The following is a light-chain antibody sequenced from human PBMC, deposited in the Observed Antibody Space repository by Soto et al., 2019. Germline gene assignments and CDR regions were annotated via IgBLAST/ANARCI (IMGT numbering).Light chain of an antibody. CDR1: QSISNN. V-gene: IGKV3-15*01. CDR2: AAS. CDR3: QQYNNWWT. J-gene: IGKJ1*01. Sequence: EIQMTQSPATLSVSPGERATISCRASQSISNNLAWYHQRPGQAPRLLIYAASTRAAGIPARFSGSGSETEFPLIISILQSDVSTFYCYQQYNNWWTFGQGTKVEIK.